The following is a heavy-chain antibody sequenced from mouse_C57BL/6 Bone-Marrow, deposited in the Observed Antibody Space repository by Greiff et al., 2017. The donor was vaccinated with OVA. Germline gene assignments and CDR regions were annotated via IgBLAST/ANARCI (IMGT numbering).Heavy chain of an antibody. Sequence: VKLVESGAELARPGASVKLSCKASGYTFTSYGISWVKQRTGQGLEWIGEIYPRSGNTYYNEKFKGKATLTADKSSSTAYMELRSLTSEDSAVYFCARVGTGGTPDYWGQGTTLTVSS. CDR1: GYTFTSYG. CDR2: IYPRSGNT. CDR3: ARVGTGGTPDY. V-gene: IGHV1-81*01. D-gene: IGHD1-1*01. J-gene: IGHJ2*01.